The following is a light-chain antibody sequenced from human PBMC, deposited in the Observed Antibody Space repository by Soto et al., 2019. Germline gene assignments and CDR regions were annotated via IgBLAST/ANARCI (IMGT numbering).Light chain of an antibody. Sequence: EIVMTQSPATLSVSAGERATLSCRASQGVSSNLAWYQQKPGQAPRLLIYAASTRATGIPARFSGSASGTESTLTISSLKSEDFAVYYCQQYNNWPVFGQGTKVDIK. V-gene: IGKV3-15*01. CDR3: QQYNNWPV. CDR1: QGVSSN. CDR2: AAS. J-gene: IGKJ1*01.